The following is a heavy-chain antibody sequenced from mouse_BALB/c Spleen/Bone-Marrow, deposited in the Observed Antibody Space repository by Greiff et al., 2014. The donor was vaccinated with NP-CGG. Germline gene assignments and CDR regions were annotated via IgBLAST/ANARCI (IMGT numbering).Heavy chain of an antibody. Sequence: VKLQESGAELVKPGASVKLSCKASGYTFTSYWMHWVKQRPGQGLEWIGEINPSNGRTNYNEKFKTKATLTVDKSSNTAYMQLSRLTSEDSAVYYCARKGADYEDYWGQGTTLTVSS. V-gene: IGHV1S81*02. J-gene: IGHJ2*01. CDR1: GYTFTSYW. CDR3: ARKGADYEDY. D-gene: IGHD2-4*01. CDR2: INPSNGRT.